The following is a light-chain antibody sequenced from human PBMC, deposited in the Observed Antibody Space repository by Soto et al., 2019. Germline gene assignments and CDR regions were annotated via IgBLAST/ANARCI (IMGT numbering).Light chain of an antibody. J-gene: IGLJ3*02. CDR1: SSDIGIYNL. Sequence: QSALTQPASVSGSPGQSITISCTGTSSDIGIYNLVSWYQQHPGKAPKLIIYDATNRPSGVSNRFSGSKSGNTVSLTVSGLPAEDEADYCCCLSGSRTPFMFGGGTKLTVL. CDR3: CLSGSRTPFM. CDR2: DAT. V-gene: IGLV2-23*02.